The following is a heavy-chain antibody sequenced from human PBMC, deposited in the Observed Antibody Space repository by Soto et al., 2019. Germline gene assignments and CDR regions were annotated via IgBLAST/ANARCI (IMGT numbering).Heavy chain of an antibody. J-gene: IGHJ1*01. Sequence: GGSLRLSCAASGFTFSSYWMHWVRQAPGKALVWVSRINSDGSSTSYADSVKGRFTISRDNAKNTLYLQMNSLRAEDTAVYYCSFIGVSTRVYWGQGTLVTVSS. CDR3: SFIGVSTRVY. D-gene: IGHD2-2*01. CDR2: INSDGSST. V-gene: IGHV3-74*01. CDR1: GFTFSSYW.